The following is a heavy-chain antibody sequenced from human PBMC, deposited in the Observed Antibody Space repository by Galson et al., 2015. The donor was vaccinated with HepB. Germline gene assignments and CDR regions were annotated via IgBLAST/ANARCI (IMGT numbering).Heavy chain of an antibody. Sequence: SLRLSCAASGFTFSSYSMNWVRQAPGKGLEWVSYISSSSSTIYYADSVKGRFTISRDNAKNSLYLQMNSLRAEDTAVYYCARESGSYSGGFDYWGQGTLVTVSS. J-gene: IGHJ4*02. CDR3: ARESGSYSGGFDY. D-gene: IGHD1-26*01. V-gene: IGHV3-48*01. CDR1: GFTFSSYS. CDR2: ISSSSSTI.